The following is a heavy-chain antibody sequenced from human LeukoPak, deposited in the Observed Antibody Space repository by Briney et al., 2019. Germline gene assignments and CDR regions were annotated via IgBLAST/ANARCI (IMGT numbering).Heavy chain of an antibody. CDR1: GFTFSSYS. Sequence: PGGSLRLSCAASGFTFSSYSMNWVRQAPGKGLEWVSYISSSSSTIYYADSVKGRFTISRDNAKNSLYLQMNSLRAEDTAVHYCAGESFMITFGGERYAFDIWGQGTMVTVSS. CDR2: ISSSSSTI. D-gene: IGHD3-16*01. V-gene: IGHV3-48*04. J-gene: IGHJ3*02. CDR3: AGESFMITFGGERYAFDI.